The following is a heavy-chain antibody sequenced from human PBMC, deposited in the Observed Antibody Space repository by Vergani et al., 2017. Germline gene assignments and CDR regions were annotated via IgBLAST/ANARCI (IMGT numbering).Heavy chain of an antibody. D-gene: IGHD5-24*01. J-gene: IGHJ3*02. Sequence: QVQIQQWGAGLLKPSETLSLTCAVYGGFFSGYSLSWIRPPPGKGLEWIGEINHSGSTNYNPSLKSRVTISVDTSKNQFSLKLSSVTAADTAVYYCARDNALRCLQSNAFNIWGQGTMVTVSS. CDR1: GGFFSGYS. CDR2: INHSGST. V-gene: IGHV4-34*01. CDR3: ARDNALRCLQSNAFNI.